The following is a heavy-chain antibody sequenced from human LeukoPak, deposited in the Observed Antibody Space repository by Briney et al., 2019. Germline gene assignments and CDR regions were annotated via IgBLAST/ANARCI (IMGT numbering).Heavy chain of an antibody. CDR1: GFTFSSHS. V-gene: IGHV3-48*02. D-gene: IGHD3-10*01. CDR3: ARGYYYGSGSYFDY. CDR2: ISSSSSTI. J-gene: IGHJ4*02. Sequence: GGSLRLSCAASGFTFSSHSMNWVRQAPGKGLEWVSYISSSSSTIYYADSVKGRFTISRDNAKNSLYLQMNSLRDEDTAVYYCARGYYYGSGSYFDYWGQGTLVTVSS.